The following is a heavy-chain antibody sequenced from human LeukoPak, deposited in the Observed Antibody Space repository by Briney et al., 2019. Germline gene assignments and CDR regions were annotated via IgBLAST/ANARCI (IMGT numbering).Heavy chain of an antibody. CDR3: AKSHVSTATGTGRYFDY. V-gene: IGHV3-23*01. D-gene: IGHD3-9*01. CDR2: ISGSGGST. J-gene: IGHJ4*02. Sequence: GGSLRLSCAASGFTFSSYAMSWVRQAPGKGLEWVSAISGSGGSTYYADSVKGRFTISRDNSKNTLYLQMNSLRAEDTAVYYCAKSHVSTATGTGRYFDYWGQGTLVTVSS. CDR1: GFTFSSYA.